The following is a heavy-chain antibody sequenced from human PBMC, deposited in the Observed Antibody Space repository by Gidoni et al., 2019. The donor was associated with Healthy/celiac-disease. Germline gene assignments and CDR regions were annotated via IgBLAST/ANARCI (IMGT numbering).Heavy chain of an antibody. J-gene: IGHJ6*02. CDR1: GFTFSHYA. CDR2: MSYDGSHK. V-gene: IGHV3-30*01. D-gene: IGHD2-21*02. CDR3: ARDRATFCGGDCYPLYYGMDV. Sequence: QVQLVESGGGVVRPGRSLSLSCAASGFTFSHYAMNWVRQAPGKGLEWVAVMSYDGSHKYYADSVNGRFTISKDNSKNTLYLQMNSLRAEDTAVYYCARDRATFCGGDCYPLYYGMDVWGQGTTVTVSS.